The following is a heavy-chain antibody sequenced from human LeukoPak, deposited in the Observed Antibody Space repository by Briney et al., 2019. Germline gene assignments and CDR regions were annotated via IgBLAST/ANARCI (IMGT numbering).Heavy chain of an antibody. CDR3: ARESQEGYYYDNSGMDV. D-gene: IGHD3-22*01. CDR2: INSNSGGT. CDR1: GYTLTGYY. J-gene: IGHJ6*04. V-gene: IGHV1-2*02. Sequence: ASVKVSCKASGYTLTGYYIHWVRQAPGQGLEWMGWINSNSGGTNYAQKFQGRVTMTRDTSISTAYMELSRLRSDDTAVYYCARESQEGYYYDNSGMDVWGKGTTVTVSS.